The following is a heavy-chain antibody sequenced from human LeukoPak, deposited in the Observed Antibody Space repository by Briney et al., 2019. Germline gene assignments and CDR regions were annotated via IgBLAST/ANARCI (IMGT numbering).Heavy chain of an antibody. J-gene: IGHJ3*02. D-gene: IGHD1-14*01. CDR2: ISGSGAST. CDR1: GFTLSTNA. V-gene: IGHV3-23*01. CDR3: ARTRLHAFDI. Sequence: GGSLRLSCLTSGFTLSTNAMSWVRQAPGKGLEWISGISGSGASTYYADSVKGRFTISRDNSKNTLYLQMNSLRAEDTAVYYCARTRLHAFDIWGQGTMATVSS.